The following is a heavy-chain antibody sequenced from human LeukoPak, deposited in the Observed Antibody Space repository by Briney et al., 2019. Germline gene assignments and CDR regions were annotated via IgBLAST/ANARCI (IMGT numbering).Heavy chain of an antibody. J-gene: IGHJ4*02. CDR1: RYTFTSYD. Sequence: ASVRVSCKGYRYTFTSYDINWVRQAPGKGVEWMGWMNPNTGNTGYAPKFQGRVTMTRDTSISTAYMELRGLRSEDTAVYYCARLSQTPDYYGSGTYFYLGYWGQGTRVTVSS. CDR2: MNPNTGNT. CDR3: ARLSQTPDYYGSGTYFYLGY. D-gene: IGHD3-10*01. V-gene: IGHV1-8*01.